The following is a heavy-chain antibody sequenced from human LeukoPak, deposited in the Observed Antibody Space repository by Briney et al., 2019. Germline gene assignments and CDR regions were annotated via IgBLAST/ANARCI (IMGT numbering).Heavy chain of an antibody. D-gene: IGHD6-13*01. Sequence: PSETLSLTCTVSGGSISRYYWSWIRQPPGKGLEWIGYIFYTGSTNYNPSLRSRVTLSVDASKNQFSLRLSSVTAADTAVYYCARRYSSSWSDAFDIWGQGTMVTVSS. CDR1: GGSISRYY. CDR3: ARRYSSSWSDAFDI. V-gene: IGHV4-59*01. J-gene: IGHJ3*02. CDR2: IFYTGST.